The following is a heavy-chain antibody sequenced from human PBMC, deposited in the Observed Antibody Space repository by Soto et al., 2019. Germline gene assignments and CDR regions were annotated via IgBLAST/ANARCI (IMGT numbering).Heavy chain of an antibody. CDR1: GGTFSSYA. D-gene: IGHD1-7*01. J-gene: IGHJ4*02. Sequence: QVQLVQSGAEVKKPGSSVKVSCKASGGTFSSYAISWVRQAPGQGLEWMGGIIPIFGTANYAQKFQGIVTITADESTRTAYMELSSLRSEDTAVYYCARRLELGVGFDYWGQGTLVTVSS. CDR3: ARRLELGVGFDY. V-gene: IGHV1-69*12. CDR2: IIPIFGTA.